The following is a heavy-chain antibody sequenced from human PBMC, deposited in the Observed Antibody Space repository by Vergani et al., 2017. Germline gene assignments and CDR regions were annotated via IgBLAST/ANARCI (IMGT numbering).Heavy chain of an antibody. CDR3: ASDTHSGQRADR. J-gene: IGHJ5*02. Sequence: QVQLQESGPGLVKPPGTLSLTCAVSGGSISSSNWWSWVRQPPGKGLEWIGSIHYSENTNYNPSLKTRVTISVDTSKNQFSLTLTSVTAADTAVYYCASDTHSGQRADRWGQGILVTVTS. CDR1: GGSISSSNW. CDR2: IHYSENT. V-gene: IGHV4-4*03. D-gene: IGHD6-19*01.